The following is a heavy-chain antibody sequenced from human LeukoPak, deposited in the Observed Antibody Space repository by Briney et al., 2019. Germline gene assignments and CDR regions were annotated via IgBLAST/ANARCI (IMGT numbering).Heavy chain of an antibody. CDR1: GYTFTGYY. CDR2: INPNSGGT. Sequence: GASVKVSCKASGYTFTGYYMHWVRPAPGQGLEWMGWINPNSGGTNYAQKFQGWVTMTRDTSISTAYMELSRLRSDDTAVYYCAKDKRPYGSGLYIMDVWGQGTTVTVSS. CDR3: AKDKRPYGSGLYIMDV. V-gene: IGHV1-2*04. D-gene: IGHD3-10*01. J-gene: IGHJ6*02.